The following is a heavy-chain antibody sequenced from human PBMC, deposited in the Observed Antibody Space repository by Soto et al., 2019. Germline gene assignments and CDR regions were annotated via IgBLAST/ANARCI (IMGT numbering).Heavy chain of an antibody. CDR3: IGSFPF. V-gene: IGHV3-49*03. CDR1: GCPFANFL. CDR2: IRSQPYGGTT. D-gene: IGHD3-10*01. J-gene: IGHJ1*01. Sequence: PGGSLRLSCTGSGCPFANFLMSWFRQAPGKGLEWVGFIRSQPYGGTTQYAASVRGRFTISRDDSKGIAYLQMNSLKSEDSGVYYCIGSFPFWGQGTLVTVSS.